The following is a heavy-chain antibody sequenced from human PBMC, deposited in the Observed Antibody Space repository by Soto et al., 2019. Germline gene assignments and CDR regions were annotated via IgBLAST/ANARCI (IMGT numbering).Heavy chain of an antibody. V-gene: IGHV1-18*01. CDR2: ISAYNGNT. CDR3: ARVVIMITFGGVIVGYDAFDS. J-gene: IGHJ3*02. D-gene: IGHD3-16*02. Sequence: QVQLVQSGAEVKKPGASVKVSCKASGYTFTSYGISWVRQAPGQGLEWMGWISAYNGNTNYAQKLQGRVTMTTDTSTSTAYMELRSLRSDDTAVYYCARVVIMITFGGVIVGYDAFDSWGQGTMVTVSS. CDR1: GYTFTSYG.